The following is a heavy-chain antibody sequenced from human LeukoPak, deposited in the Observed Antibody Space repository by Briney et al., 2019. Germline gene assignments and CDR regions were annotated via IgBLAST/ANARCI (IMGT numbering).Heavy chain of an antibody. V-gene: IGHV4-39*01. D-gene: IGHD5-18*01. CDR2: IYYSKNT. J-gene: IGHJ4*02. CDR1: GGSISSSSAY. Sequence: SETLSLTCTVSGGSISSSSAYWGWIRQPPGKGLEWIGSIYYSKNTYYNPSLKSRVTISADTYKNQFSLTLGSVSATDTAVYYCVSPRGFSYGYFDYWGQGTLVTVSS. CDR3: VSPRGFSYGYFDY.